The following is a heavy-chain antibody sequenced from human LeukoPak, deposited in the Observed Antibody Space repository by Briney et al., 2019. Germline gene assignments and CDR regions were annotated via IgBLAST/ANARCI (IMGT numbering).Heavy chain of an antibody. CDR2: IRSKANSYAT. Sequence: GWSLRLSCAASGFTFSGSAMHWVRQASGKGLEWVGRIRSKANSYATAYAASVKGRFTISRDDSKNTAYLQMNSLKTEDTAVYYCKGPGTGDDSLWGQGTLVTVSS. CDR1: GFTFSGSA. J-gene: IGHJ4*02. V-gene: IGHV3-73*01. CDR3: KGPGTGDDSL. D-gene: IGHD7-27*01.